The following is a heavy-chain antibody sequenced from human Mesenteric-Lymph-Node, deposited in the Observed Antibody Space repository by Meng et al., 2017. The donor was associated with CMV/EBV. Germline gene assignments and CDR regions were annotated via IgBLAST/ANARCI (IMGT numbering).Heavy chain of an antibody. D-gene: IGHD1-20*01. Sequence: SETLSLTCTVSGGSISSYYWSWIRQPPGKGLEWIGYIYYSGSTNYNPSLKSRVTISVDTSKNQFSLKLSSVTAADTAVYYCARDITGTDWFDPWGQGTLVTVSS. V-gene: IGHV4-59*01. CDR3: ARDITGTDWFDP. CDR1: GGSISSYY. J-gene: IGHJ5*02. CDR2: IYYSGST.